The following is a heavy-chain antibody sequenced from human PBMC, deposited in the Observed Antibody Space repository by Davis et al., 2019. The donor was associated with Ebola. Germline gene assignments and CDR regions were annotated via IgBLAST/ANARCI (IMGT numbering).Heavy chain of an antibody. CDR2: VYHFGVN. Sequence: SETLSLTCTVSGGSISSNNYYWGWIRQPPGKGLEWIGYVYHFGVNIYNPSLKSRVSISVDSSKNQFSLNLHSVSAADTAVYYCARSHSNWLLPFDYWGQGTLATVSS. D-gene: IGHD3-9*01. J-gene: IGHJ4*02. V-gene: IGHV4-61*05. CDR1: GGSISSNNYY. CDR3: ARSHSNWLLPFDY.